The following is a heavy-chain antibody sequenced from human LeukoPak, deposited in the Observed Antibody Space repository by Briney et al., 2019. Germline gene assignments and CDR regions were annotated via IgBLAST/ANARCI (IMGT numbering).Heavy chain of an antibody. Sequence: GGSLRLSCAASGFTFSSYAMSWVRQAPGKGLEWVSAIIGSGGSTYYADSVKGRFTISRDNSKNTLYLQMNSLRAEDTAVYYCAKDGFYCSSTSCYNYFDYWGQGTLVTVSS. CDR3: AKDGFYCSSTSCYNYFDY. CDR2: IIGSGGST. J-gene: IGHJ4*02. CDR1: GFTFSSYA. D-gene: IGHD2-2*02. V-gene: IGHV3-23*01.